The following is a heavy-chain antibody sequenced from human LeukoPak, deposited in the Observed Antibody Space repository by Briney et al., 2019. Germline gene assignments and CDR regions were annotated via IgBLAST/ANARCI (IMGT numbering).Heavy chain of an antibody. CDR3: ARSSYSSSSSV. Sequence: GGSLRLSCAASGFTFSSYCMNWARQAPGKGLKWVASINHNGNVNYYADSVKGRFTISRDNAKNSLYLQMSNLRAEDTAVYYCARSSYSSSSSVWGQGTMVTVSS. D-gene: IGHD6-6*01. CDR2: INHNGNVN. CDR1: GFTFSSYC. V-gene: IGHV3-7*03. J-gene: IGHJ3*01.